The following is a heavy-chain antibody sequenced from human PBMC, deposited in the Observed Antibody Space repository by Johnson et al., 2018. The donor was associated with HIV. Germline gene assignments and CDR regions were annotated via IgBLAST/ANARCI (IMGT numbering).Heavy chain of an antibody. D-gene: IGHD3-22*01. J-gene: IGHJ3*02. CDR3: ARDLGYYYDSSGQDAFDI. V-gene: IGHV3-20*01. Sequence: VQLVESGGGVVRPGGSLRLSCAASGFTFDDYGMSWVSQAPGKGLEWVSGINWNGGSTGYADSVKGRFTISRDNAKNSLYLQMNSLRAEDTALYDCARDLGYYYDSSGQDAFDIWGQGTRVTVSS. CDR2: INWNGGST. CDR1: GFTFDDYG.